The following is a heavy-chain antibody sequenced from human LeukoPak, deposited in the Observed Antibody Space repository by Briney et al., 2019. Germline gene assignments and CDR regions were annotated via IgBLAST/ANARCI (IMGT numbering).Heavy chain of an antibody. CDR2: IYPGDSDT. CDR3: ARHRHPYIAARPTHYYYYYYMDV. V-gene: IGHV5-51*01. D-gene: IGHD6-6*01. Sequence: GESLKISCKGSGYSFTSYWIGWVRQLPGKGLEWMGIIYPGDSDTRYSPSFQGQVTISADKSISTAYLQWSSLKASDTAMYYCARHRHPYIAARPTHYYYYYYMDVWGKGTTVTVSS. CDR1: GYSFTSYW. J-gene: IGHJ6*03.